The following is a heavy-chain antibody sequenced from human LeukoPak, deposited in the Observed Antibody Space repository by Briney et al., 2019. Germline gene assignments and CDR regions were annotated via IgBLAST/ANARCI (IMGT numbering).Heavy chain of an antibody. CDR1: GFTFSTYW. CDR2: IKPDGSER. CDR3: ARERMYSGSGSTYPYYDY. Sequence: GGSLRLSCAASGFTFSTYWMTWVRQSPGKGLEWVANIKPDGSERYFVDSVRGRFTISRDNAKNALYLEMNSLRAEDTAEYFCARERMYSGSGSTYPYYDYWGQGTLVTVSS. J-gene: IGHJ4*02. V-gene: IGHV3-7*01. D-gene: IGHD3-10*01.